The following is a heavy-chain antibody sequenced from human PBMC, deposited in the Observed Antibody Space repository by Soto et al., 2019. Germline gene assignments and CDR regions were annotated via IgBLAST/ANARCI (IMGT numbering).Heavy chain of an antibody. CDR2: INHSGST. J-gene: IGHJ6*02. CDR1: GGSFSGYY. D-gene: IGHD6-13*01. V-gene: IGHV4-34*01. Sequence: QVQLQQWGAGLLKPSETLSLTCAVYGGSFSGYYWSWIRQPPGKGLEWIGEINHSGSTNYNPSLKSRLTRSVDTSKTQFSPKLSSVTAAATAVYYCARLQQLVLYYYGMDVWGQGTTVTVSS. CDR3: ARLQQLVLYYYGMDV.